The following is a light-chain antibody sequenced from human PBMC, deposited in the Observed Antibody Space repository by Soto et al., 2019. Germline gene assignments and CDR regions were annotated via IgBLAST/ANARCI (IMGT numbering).Light chain of an antibody. Sequence: EILLTQSPGTLSVSPGEGVTLSCRASQSVRSHLAWYQQKPGQPPRLLIYGASTRATGIPARFSGSGFGTEFTLTISSLQSEDFAVYYCQQYKNWPLFGQGTRLEI. V-gene: IGKV3-15*01. CDR3: QQYKNWPL. J-gene: IGKJ5*01. CDR1: QSVRSH. CDR2: GAS.